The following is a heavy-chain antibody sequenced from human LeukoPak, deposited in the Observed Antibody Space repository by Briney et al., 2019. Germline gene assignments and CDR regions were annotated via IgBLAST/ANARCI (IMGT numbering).Heavy chain of an antibody. CDR2: IYYSGST. Sequence: PSETLSLTCAVSGYSISSGYYWGWIRQPPGKGLEWIGYIYYSGSTNYNPSLKSRVTISVDTSKNQFSLKLSSVTAADTAVYYCARGGVATICDYWGQGTLVTVSS. J-gene: IGHJ4*02. CDR1: GYSISSGYY. V-gene: IGHV4-61*01. CDR3: ARGGVATICDY. D-gene: IGHD5-12*01.